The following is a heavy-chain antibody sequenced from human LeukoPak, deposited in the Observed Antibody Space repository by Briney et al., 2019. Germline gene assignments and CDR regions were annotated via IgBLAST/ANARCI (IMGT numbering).Heavy chain of an antibody. D-gene: IGHD3-10*01. Sequence: SETLSLTCTVSGGSISSYYWSWIRQPPGKGLEWIGYIYYSGSTNYNPSLKSRVTISVDTSKNQFSLKLSSVTAADTAVYYCAGSRYYYGSGSYYFDYWGQGTLVTVSS. V-gene: IGHV4-59*01. J-gene: IGHJ4*02. CDR2: IYYSGST. CDR3: AGSRYYYGSGSYYFDY. CDR1: GGSISSYY.